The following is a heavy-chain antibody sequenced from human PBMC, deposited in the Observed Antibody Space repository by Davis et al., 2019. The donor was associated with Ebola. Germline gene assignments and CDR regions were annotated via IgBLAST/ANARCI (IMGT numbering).Heavy chain of an antibody. CDR3: ARDAPSGDYSEYNWFDP. V-gene: IGHV3-48*04. CDR2: ISSSSSSK. D-gene: IGHD4-17*01. CDR1: GFTFSIYS. Sequence: PGGSLRLSCEASGFTFSIYSMNWVRQAPGKGLEWVSYISSSSSSKFYPDSVKGRFTISRDNAKNSLYLQMNSLRAEDTAVYYCARDAPSGDYSEYNWFDPWGQGTLVTVSS. J-gene: IGHJ5*02.